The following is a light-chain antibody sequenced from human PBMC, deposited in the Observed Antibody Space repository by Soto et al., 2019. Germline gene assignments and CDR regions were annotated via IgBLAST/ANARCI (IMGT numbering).Light chain of an antibody. CDR1: SSNIGTNT. CDR2: SDN. CDR3: AAWDVSLVV. Sequence: QSVLTQPPSASGTPGQRVTIFCSGSSSNIGTNTVIWYQQLPGAAPKLLIYSDNQRPSGVPDRFSGSKSGTSASLAISGLQSEDEADYYCAAWDVSLVVFGGRIKLTVL. V-gene: IGLV1-44*01. J-gene: IGLJ2*01.